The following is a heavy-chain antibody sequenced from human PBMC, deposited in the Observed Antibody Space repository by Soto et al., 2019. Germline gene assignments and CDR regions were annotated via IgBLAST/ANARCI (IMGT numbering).Heavy chain of an antibody. CDR1: GFTFSSYA. CDR2: SSGSGGST. CDR3: AKDSTRIVGIRRANSNFDY. J-gene: IGHJ4*02. D-gene: IGHD1-26*01. Sequence: EVQLLESGGGLVQPGGSLRLSCAASGFTFSSYAMSWVRQAPGKGLEWVAASSGSGGSTYYADSVKGRFTISRDNSKNTLYLQMNSLRAEDTAVYYCAKDSTRIVGIRRANSNFDYWGQGTLVTVSS. V-gene: IGHV3-23*01.